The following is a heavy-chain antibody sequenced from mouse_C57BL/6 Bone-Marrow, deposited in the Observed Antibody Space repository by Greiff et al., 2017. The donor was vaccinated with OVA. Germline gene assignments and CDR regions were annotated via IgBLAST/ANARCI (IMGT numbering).Heavy chain of an antibody. CDR2: ISYDGSN. CDR3: AREGITRAY. V-gene: IGHV3-6*01. CDR1: GYSITSGYY. J-gene: IGHJ3*01. Sequence: ESGPGLVKPSQSLSLTCSVTGYSITSGYYWNWIRQFPGNKLEWMGYISYDGSNNYNPSLKNRISITRDTSKNQFFLKLNSVTTEDTATYYCAREGITRAYWGQGTLVTVSA. D-gene: IGHD1-2*01.